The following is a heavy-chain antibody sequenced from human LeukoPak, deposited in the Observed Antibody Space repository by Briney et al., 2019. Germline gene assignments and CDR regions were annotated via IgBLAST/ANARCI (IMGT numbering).Heavy chain of an antibody. CDR1: GFSFSSYG. CDR2: IRYDGSKE. D-gene: IGHD2-21*02. CDR3: AKGNGDCDQLGYFDY. J-gene: IGHJ4*02. Sequence: GGSLRLSCAASGFSFSSYGMHWVRQAPGKGLEWVAFIRYDGSKEYYADSVKGRFTISRDNSKNTLYLQMNSLRAEDTAVYYCAKGNGDCDQLGYFDYWGQGTLVTVSS. V-gene: IGHV3-30*02.